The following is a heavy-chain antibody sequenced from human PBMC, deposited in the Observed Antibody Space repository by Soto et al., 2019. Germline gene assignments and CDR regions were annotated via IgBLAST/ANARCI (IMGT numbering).Heavy chain of an antibody. CDR1: GFTFSSYA. CDR2: ISGSGGST. D-gene: IGHD3-10*01. V-gene: IGHV3-23*01. Sequence: GGSLRLSCAASGFTFSSYALSWVRQAPGKGLEWVSSISGSGGSTYYADSVKGRFTISRDNSKNTLYLQINSLRAEDTAVYYCAKDGVLLWFGELSRACDIRGQGTMVTVSS. J-gene: IGHJ3*02. CDR3: AKDGVLLWFGELSRACDI.